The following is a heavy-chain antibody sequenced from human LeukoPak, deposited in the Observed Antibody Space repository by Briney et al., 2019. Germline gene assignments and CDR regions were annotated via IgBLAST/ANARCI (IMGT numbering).Heavy chain of an antibody. CDR2: ISSTSSIT. CDR1: GFSFSIYT. CDR3: ARGDNWNYGIDY. V-gene: IGHV3-48*01. D-gene: IGHD1-7*01. Sequence: GGSLRVSCAASGFSFSIYTMNWVRQAPGKGLERVSYISSTSSITYYADSVQGRFTISRDNAENSLYLQMNSLRAEDTAVYYCARGDNWNYGIDYWGQGTLVTVSS. J-gene: IGHJ4*02.